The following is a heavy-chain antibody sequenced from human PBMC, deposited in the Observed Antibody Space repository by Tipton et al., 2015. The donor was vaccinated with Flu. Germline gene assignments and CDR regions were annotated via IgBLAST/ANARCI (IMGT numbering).Heavy chain of an antibody. CDR2: ISGRGISI. D-gene: IGHD1-1*01. J-gene: IGHJ2*01. CDR3: ARGTDHSYWYFDL. CDR1: GFRFGDYA. V-gene: IGHV3-11*04. Sequence: SLRLSCEVSGFRFGDYAMHWVRQAPGKGLEWVSYISGRGISIKYADSVKGRFTVSRDNAKNSLYLQMNSLRAEDTAVYYCARGTDHSYWYFDLWGRGTLVTVSS.